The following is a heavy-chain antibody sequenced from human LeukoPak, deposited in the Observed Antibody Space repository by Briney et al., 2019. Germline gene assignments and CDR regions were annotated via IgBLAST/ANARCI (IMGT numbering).Heavy chain of an antibody. CDR3: AKNRGAGSHFYYHMNV. J-gene: IGHJ6*03. V-gene: IGHV3-53*01. Sequence: GGSLRLSCAASGFTVSSNYMSWVRQAPGKGLEWVSVIYSGGSTHYADSVKGRFTISRDNSKNTLYLQMNSLRADDTAVYYCAKNRGAGSHFYYHMNVWGKGTRVTVSS. D-gene: IGHD1-26*01. CDR1: GFTVSSNY. CDR2: IYSGGST.